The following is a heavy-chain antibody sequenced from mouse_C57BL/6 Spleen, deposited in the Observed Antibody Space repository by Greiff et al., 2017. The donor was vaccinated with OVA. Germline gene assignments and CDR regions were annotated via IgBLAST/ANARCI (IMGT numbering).Heavy chain of an antibody. J-gene: IGHJ2*01. CDR1: GYTFTSYW. V-gene: IGHV1-61*01. CDR2: IYPSDSET. D-gene: IGHD2-3*01. CDR3: ARSPYDGNFDY. Sequence: VQLQQPGAELVRPGSSVKLSCKASGYTFTSYWMDWVKQRPGQGLEWIGNIYPSDSETHYNPKFKDKATLTVDKSSSTAYMQLSSLTSEDSAVYYCARSPYDGNFDYWGQGTTLTVSS.